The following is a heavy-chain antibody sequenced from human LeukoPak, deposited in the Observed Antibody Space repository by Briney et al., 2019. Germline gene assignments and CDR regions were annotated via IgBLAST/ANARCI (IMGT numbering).Heavy chain of an antibody. CDR1: GLTFSSYA. CDR2: ISGTGGST. J-gene: IGHJ4*02. D-gene: IGHD4-17*01. CDR3: ARRGESTTYGDYRFDY. V-gene: IGHV3-23*01. Sequence: GGSLRLSCAASGLTFSSYAMSWVRQAPGKGLDWVSTISGTGGSTYYADSVKGRFTISRDNSKNTLFLQMNSLRAEDTAVYYCARRGESTTYGDYRFDYWGQGTLVTVSS.